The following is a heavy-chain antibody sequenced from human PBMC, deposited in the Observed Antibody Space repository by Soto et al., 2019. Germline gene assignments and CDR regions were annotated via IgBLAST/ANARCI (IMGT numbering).Heavy chain of an antibody. CDR2: IYYSGST. J-gene: IGHJ4*02. Sequence: KPSETLSLTCTVSGGSISSSSYYWGWIRQPPGKGLEWIGSIYYSGSTYYNPSLKSRVTISVDTSKNQFSLKLSSVTAADTAVYYCARLAITMVRGVIGRSFDYWGQGTLVTVSS. D-gene: IGHD3-10*01. CDR3: ARLAITMVRGVIGRSFDY. CDR1: GGSISSSSYY. V-gene: IGHV4-39*01.